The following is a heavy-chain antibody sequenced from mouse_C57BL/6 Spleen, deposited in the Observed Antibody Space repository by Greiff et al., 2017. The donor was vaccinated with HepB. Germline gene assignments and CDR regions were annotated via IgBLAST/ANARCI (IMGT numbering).Heavy chain of an antibody. CDR3: ARLDYYGSSPFYAMDY. CDR1: GYTFTGYW. V-gene: IGHV1-9*01. CDR2: ILPGSGST. J-gene: IGHJ4*01. Sequence: QVQLQQSGAELMKPGASVKLSCKATGYTFTGYWIEWVKQRPGHGLEWIGEILPGSGSTNYNEKFKGKATFTADTSSNTAYMQLSSLTTEDSAIYYCARLDYYGSSPFYAMDYWGQGTSVTVSS. D-gene: IGHD1-1*01.